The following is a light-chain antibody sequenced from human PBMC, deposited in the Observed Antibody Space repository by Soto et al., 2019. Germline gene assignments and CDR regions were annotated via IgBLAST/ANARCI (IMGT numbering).Light chain of an antibody. CDR3: SSYTSSSLHV. CDR2: DVS. CDR1: SSDVGGYSY. J-gene: IGLJ1*01. Sequence: QSALTQPASVSGSPGQSITISCTGTSSDVGGYSYVSWYQQLPGKAPKLMIYDVSDRPSGVSNRFSGSKSGNTASLTISGLQAEDEADYYSSSYTSSSLHVFGTGTKVTVL. V-gene: IGLV2-14*01.